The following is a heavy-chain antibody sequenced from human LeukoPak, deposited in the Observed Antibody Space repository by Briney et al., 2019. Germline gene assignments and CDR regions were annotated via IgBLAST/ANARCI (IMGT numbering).Heavy chain of an antibody. D-gene: IGHD2-15*01. V-gene: IGHV3-48*03. CDR3: ARVEASGPY. CDR1: GFTFSSCE. CDR2: ISSSGSTI. J-gene: IGHJ4*02. Sequence: GGSLRLSCAASGFTFSSCEMNWVRQAPGKGLEWVSYISSSGSTIYYADSVKGRFTISRDNAKNSLYLQMNSLRAEDTAVYYCARVEASGPYWGQGTLVTVSS.